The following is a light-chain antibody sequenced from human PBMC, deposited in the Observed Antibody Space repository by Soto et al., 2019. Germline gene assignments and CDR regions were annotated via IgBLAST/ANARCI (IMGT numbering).Light chain of an antibody. V-gene: IGKV3-15*01. CDR2: GAS. Sequence: EIVLTQSPGTLSLSPGERATLSCRASESVSSNLAWFQQKPGQAPRLLIYGASTRATGIPARFSGRGSGTEFTLTISSLQSGDFAVYYCQQYYDWLTWTFGQGTKVDIK. CDR1: ESVSSN. J-gene: IGKJ1*01. CDR3: QQYYDWLTWT.